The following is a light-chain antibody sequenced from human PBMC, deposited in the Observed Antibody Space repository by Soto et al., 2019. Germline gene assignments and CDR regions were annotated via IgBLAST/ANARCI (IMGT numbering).Light chain of an antibody. Sequence: DIQMTQSPSTLSASVGDRVTITCRASQSISSWLAWYQQKPGKAPKLLIYDASSLDSGVPSRFSGSGSGTELTLTFSSLQPDGFATYYCQQYNSYTSTFGQGTKVEIK. CDR3: QQYNSYTST. CDR2: DAS. V-gene: IGKV1-5*01. CDR1: QSISSW. J-gene: IGKJ1*01.